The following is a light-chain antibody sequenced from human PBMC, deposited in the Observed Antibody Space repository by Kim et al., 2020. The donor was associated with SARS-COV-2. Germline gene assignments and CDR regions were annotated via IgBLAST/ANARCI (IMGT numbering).Light chain of an antibody. CDR3: QAWDSNTVV. J-gene: IGLJ3*02. CDR1: KLGDKN. Sequence: SYELTQPPSVSVSPGQTASITCSGDKLGDKNVCWYQQKPGQSPVLVIYEDHKRPSGIPERFSGSNAGNTATLTISGTQAMDEADYYCQAWDSNTVVCGGGTQLTVL. V-gene: IGLV3-1*01. CDR2: EDH.